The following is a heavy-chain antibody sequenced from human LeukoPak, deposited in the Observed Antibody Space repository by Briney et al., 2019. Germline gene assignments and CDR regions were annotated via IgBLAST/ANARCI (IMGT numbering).Heavy chain of an antibody. V-gene: IGHV5-51*01. CDR3: ARLPYFDSSGPLQGAFDY. CDR1: GYTFPSYW. CDR2: IYPSDSDA. Sequence: GESLKISCKASGYTFPSYWIGWVRQMPGKGLEWMGVIYPSDSDARYSPSFQGHVTISADGSVSTAYLQWSSLEASDTAMYYCARLPYFDSSGPLQGAFDYWGQGTLVTVSS. D-gene: IGHD3-22*01. J-gene: IGHJ4*02.